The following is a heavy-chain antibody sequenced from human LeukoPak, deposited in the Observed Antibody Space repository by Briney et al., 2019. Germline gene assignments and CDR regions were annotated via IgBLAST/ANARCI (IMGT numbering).Heavy chain of an antibody. V-gene: IGHV3-23*01. Sequence: PRGSPLTSRSASRFPVSTFTMSWGRPAPGKGLEGVSSIYNSGAGIFYADSVKGRFTISRDNSKNTLYLQMNSLRAEDTAVYYCAKDVAPDSGWDLDYWGQGTLVTVSS. CDR2: IYNSGAGI. D-gene: IGHD6-19*01. CDR1: RFPVSTFT. CDR3: AKDVAPDSGWDLDY. J-gene: IGHJ4*02.